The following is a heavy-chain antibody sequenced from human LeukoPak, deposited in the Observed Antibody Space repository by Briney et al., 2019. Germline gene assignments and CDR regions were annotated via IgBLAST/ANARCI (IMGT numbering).Heavy chain of an antibody. CDR2: IDEAGKDR. D-gene: IGHD3-9*01. J-gene: IGHJ4*01. V-gene: IGHV3-7*01. CDR3: ARGRPGVVLNCFDY. Sequence: GGSLRLSCTASGFTIYNFYMSWVRQAPGKGLEWVAHIDEAGKDRYYADSVKGRFTISRDNTENALHLEMTSLRAEDAATYVWARGRPGVVLNCFDYWGQGVLVPVSS. CDR1: GFTIYNFY.